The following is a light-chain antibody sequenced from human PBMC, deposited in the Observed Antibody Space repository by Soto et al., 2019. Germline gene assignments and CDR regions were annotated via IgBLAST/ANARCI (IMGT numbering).Light chain of an antibody. Sequence: QSVLTQSPSASGTPGQRVTISSYGSSSNIGSYPVYWYQQLPGTAPKLLINSDDQRPSGVPDRFSASKSGTSASLAISGLRSEDEADYYCAAWDASLSGHVFGAGTKVTVL. J-gene: IGLJ1*01. CDR2: SDD. CDR1: SSNIGSYP. V-gene: IGLV1-47*02. CDR3: AAWDASLSGHV.